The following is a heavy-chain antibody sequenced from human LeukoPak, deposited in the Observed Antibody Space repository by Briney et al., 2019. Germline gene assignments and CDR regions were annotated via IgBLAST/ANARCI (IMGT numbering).Heavy chain of an antibody. CDR3: AREDYYDSGSNDY. J-gene: IGHJ4*02. CDR1: GYTFTSYD. CDR2: MNPNSGDT. V-gene: IGHV1-8*01. Sequence: ASVKVSCKASGYTFTSYDISWVRQATGQGLEWMGWMNPNSGDTGYAQKFQGRVTMTRNTSISTAYMELSSLRSEDTAVYYCAREDYYDSGSNDYWGQGTLVTVSS. D-gene: IGHD3-22*01.